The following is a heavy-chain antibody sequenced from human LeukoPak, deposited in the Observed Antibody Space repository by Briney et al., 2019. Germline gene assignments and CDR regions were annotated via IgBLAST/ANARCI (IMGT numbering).Heavy chain of an antibody. CDR1: GESFSGYY. CDR2: INHSGST. CDR3: ARVPAAAPRPFDY. Sequence: SETLSLTCRVDGESFSGYYWIWIRQPPGKGLEWIGEINHSGSTNYNPSLKSRVTLSVDTSKSQFSLKLSSVTAADTAVYYCARVPAAAPRPFDYWGQGTLVTVSS. V-gene: IGHV4-34*01. J-gene: IGHJ4*02. D-gene: IGHD2-2*01.